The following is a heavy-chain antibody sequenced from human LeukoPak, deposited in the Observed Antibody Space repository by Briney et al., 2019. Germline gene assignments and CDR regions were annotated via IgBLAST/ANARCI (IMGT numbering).Heavy chain of an antibody. J-gene: IGHJ5*02. Sequence: GASVEVSCKASGYTFTSYGINWVRHAPGQGLEWMGWISGKDGHTRYAQKFQGRGTMTIDTSASTANMELRSLTSDDTAVYYCARDGELGAALGGASYFWFDPWGQGTLVTVSS. CDR3: ARDGELGAALGGASYFWFDP. D-gene: IGHD6-25*01. CDR1: GYTFTSYG. V-gene: IGHV1-18*04. CDR2: ISGKDGHT.